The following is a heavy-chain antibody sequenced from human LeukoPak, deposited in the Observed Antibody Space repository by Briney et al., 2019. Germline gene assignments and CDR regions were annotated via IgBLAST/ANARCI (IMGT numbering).Heavy chain of an antibody. CDR3: ARTIFGVVSYFDI. J-gene: IGHJ3*02. D-gene: IGHD3-3*01. Sequence: GGSLRLSCAASGFTFSSYSMNWVRQAPGKGLEWVANIKQDGSEKYYVDSVKGRFTISRDNAKNSLYLQMNSLRAEDTAVYYCARTIFGVVSYFDIWGQGTMVTVSS. CDR1: GFTFSSYS. V-gene: IGHV3-7*01. CDR2: IKQDGSEK.